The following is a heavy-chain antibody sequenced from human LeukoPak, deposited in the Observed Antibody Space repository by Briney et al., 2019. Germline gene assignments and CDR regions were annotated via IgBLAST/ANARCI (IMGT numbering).Heavy chain of an antibody. CDR2: IYYGGST. CDR1: GGSISSGSYY. J-gene: IGHJ4*02. CDR3: ARDGGSSFRYFDY. V-gene: IGHV4-39*07. Sequence: SETLSLTCTVSGGSISSGSYYWRWIRQPAGKGLEWIGSIYYGGSTYYNPSLKSRVTISVDTSKNQFSLKLSSVTAADTAVYYCARDGGSSFRYFDYWGQGTLVTVSS. D-gene: IGHD2-2*01.